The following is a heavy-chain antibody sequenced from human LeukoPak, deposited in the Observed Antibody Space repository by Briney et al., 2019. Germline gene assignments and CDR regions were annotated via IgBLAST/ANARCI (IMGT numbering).Heavy chain of an antibody. D-gene: IGHD3-9*01. Sequence: GGSLRLSCAASGFTFSDYYMSWIRQAPGKGLEWVSSISSSSSYIYYADSVKGRFTISRDNAKNSLYLQMNSLRAEDTAVYYCARIETYYDILTGFLEGYYMDVWGKGTTVTVSS. J-gene: IGHJ6*03. CDR3: ARIETYYDILTGFLEGYYMDV. V-gene: IGHV3-11*06. CDR2: ISSSSSYI. CDR1: GFTFSDYY.